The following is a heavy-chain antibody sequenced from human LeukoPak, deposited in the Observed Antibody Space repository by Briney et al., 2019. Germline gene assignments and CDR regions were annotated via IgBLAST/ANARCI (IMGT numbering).Heavy chain of an antibody. CDR2: ISSSGSTV. V-gene: IGHV3-11*01. Sequence: GSLSLSCAASGFTFSDYYMSWVRQAPGKGLEWVSYISSSGSTVHYADSVKGRFTISRDNVKNSLFLQVNGLRAGDTAVYYCAGKRRDYFDYWGQGTLVTVSS. CDR3: AGKRRDYFDY. J-gene: IGHJ4*02. CDR1: GFTFSDYY.